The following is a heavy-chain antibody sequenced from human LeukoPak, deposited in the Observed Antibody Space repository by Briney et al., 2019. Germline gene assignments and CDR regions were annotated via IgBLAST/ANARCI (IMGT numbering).Heavy chain of an antibody. CDR1: GYTFTSYG. CDR2: ISAYNGNT. J-gene: IGHJ6*03. Sequence: ASVKVSCKASGYTFTSYGISWVRQAPGQGLKWMGWISAYNGNTNYAQKLQGRVTMTTDTSTSTAYMELRSLRSDDTAVYYCARGVATWDFFHYYMDVWGKGTTVTVSS. CDR3: ARGVATWDFFHYYMDV. D-gene: IGHD5-12*01. V-gene: IGHV1-18*01.